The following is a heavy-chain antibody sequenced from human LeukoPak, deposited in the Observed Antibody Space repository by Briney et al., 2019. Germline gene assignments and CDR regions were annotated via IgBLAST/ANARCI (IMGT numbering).Heavy chain of an antibody. CDR3: ATEEYSSGWLFDY. D-gene: IGHD6-19*01. CDR2: IKQDGSET. CDR1: GFTFSNYW. J-gene: IGHJ4*02. Sequence: GGSLRLSCVVSGFTFSNYWMSWVRQAPGKGLEWVANIKQDGSETYYVDSVKGRFTISRDNAKNSLYLQMNSLRAEDTAVYYCATEEYSSGWLFDYWGQGTLVTVSS. V-gene: IGHV3-7*01.